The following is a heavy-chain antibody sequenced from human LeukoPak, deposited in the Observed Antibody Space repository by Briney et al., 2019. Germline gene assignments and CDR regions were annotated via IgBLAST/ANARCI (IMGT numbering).Heavy chain of an antibody. CDR3: ARAGYSSSFDY. J-gene: IGHJ4*02. Sequence: SVKLSCKASGGTFTSYAISWVRQAPGQGLEWMGRIIHILGVANYAQKFQGRVTITADKSTSTAYMELSSLRSEDTAVYYCARAGYSSSFDYWGQGTLVTVSS. V-gene: IGHV1-69*04. CDR2: IIHILGVA. D-gene: IGHD6-13*01. CDR1: GGTFTSYA.